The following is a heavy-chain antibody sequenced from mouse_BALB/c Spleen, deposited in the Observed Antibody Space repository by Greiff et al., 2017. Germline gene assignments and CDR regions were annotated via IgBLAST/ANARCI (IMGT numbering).Heavy chain of an antibody. J-gene: IGHJ1*01. CDR2: SRNKANDYTT. CDR3: ASDALYYYGVFDV. V-gene: IGHV7-1*02. D-gene: IGHD1-1*01. Sequence: EVKLVESGGGLVQPGGSLRLSCATSGFTFSDFYMAWVRQPPGKGLEWIAASRNKANDYTTEYSASVKGRFIVSRDTSQSILYLQMNALRAEDTAIYYCASDALYYYGVFDVWGAGTTVTVSS. CDR1: GFTFSDFY.